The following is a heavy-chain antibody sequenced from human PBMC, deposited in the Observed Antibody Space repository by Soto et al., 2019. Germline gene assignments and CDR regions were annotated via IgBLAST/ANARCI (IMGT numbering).Heavy chain of an antibody. D-gene: IGHD6-19*01. V-gene: IGHV4-39*01. CDR2: IYYSGST. Sequence: QLQLQESGPGLVKPSETLSLTCTVSGGSISSSSYYWGWIRQPPGKGLEWIGSIYYSGSTYYNPSLKSRVTISVDTSKNQFSLKLSSVTAADTAVYYCARQEQWLPHYWYFDLWGRGTLVTVSS. CDR3: ARQEQWLPHYWYFDL. J-gene: IGHJ2*01. CDR1: GGSISSSSYY.